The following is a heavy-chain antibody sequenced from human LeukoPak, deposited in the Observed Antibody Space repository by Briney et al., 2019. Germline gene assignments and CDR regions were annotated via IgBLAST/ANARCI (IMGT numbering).Heavy chain of an antibody. CDR3: PTGFIGPYSSGWSS. V-gene: IGHV3-15*01. J-gene: IGHJ4*02. CDR2: IKSKTDGGTT. D-gene: IGHD6-19*01. CDR1: GFTFSNAW. Sequence: GGSLRLSCAASGFTFSNAWMSWVRQAPGKGLEWVGRIKSKTDGGTTDYAAPVKGRFTISRDDSKNTLYLQMNSLKTEDTAVYSCPTGFIGPYSSGWSSGGQGTLVTVSS.